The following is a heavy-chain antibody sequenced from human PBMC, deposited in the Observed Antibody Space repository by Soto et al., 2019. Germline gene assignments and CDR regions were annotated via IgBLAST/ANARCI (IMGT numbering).Heavy chain of an antibody. Sequence: QVQLVESGGGVVQPGRSLRLSCAASGFTFSSYGMHWVRQAPGKGLEWVAVKSYDGSNKYYADSVKGRFTISRDNSKNTLYLQMNSLRAEDTAVYYCAKDKVPVVVTAPFDYWGQGTLVTVSS. CDR2: KSYDGSNK. CDR3: AKDKVPVVVTAPFDY. D-gene: IGHD2-21*02. V-gene: IGHV3-30*18. CDR1: GFTFSSYG. J-gene: IGHJ4*02.